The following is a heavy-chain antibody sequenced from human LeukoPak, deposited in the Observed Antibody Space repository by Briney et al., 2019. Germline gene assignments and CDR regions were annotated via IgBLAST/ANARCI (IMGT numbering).Heavy chain of an antibody. J-gene: IGHJ4*02. CDR1: GYTFTNYF. CDR2: INPHTGVT. V-gene: IGHV1-2*02. Sequence: GASVKDSCKASGYTFTNYFMHWVRPAPGQGLEWMGVINPHTGVTHYAQSFQGRVTMTRDTSISTAYMELSRLRSDDTAVYYCAPTNAWSYYFDYWGQGTMVTVSS. D-gene: IGHD2-2*01. CDR3: APTNAWSYYFDY.